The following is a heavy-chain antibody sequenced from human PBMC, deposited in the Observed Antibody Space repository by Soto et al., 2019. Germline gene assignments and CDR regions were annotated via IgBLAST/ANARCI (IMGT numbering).Heavy chain of an antibody. V-gene: IGHV1-69*01. CDR3: ARSQGSSTSLEIYYYYYYGMDV. D-gene: IGHD2-2*01. CDR2: IIPIPGTA. Sequence: QVQLVQSGAEVKKPGSSVKVSCKASGGTFGSYAISWVRQAPGQGLEWMGGIIPIPGTANYAQKFQGRVTIAADEATSTDYMELSRLRSEDTAVYYCARSQGSSTSLEIYYYYYYGMDVWGPGTTVPVSS. CDR1: GGTFGSYA. J-gene: IGHJ6*02.